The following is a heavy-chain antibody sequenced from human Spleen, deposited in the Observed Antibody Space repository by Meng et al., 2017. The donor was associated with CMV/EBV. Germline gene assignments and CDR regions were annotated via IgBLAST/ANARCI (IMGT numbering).Heavy chain of an antibody. CDR2: ISSSGFTI. J-gene: IGHJ6*02. Sequence: GESLKISCAASGFTFSDYEMNWVRQAPGKGLEWVSYISSSGFTIYYADSVKGRFTISRDNAKNSLYLQMNSLRAEDTAVYYCARDGYYGSGSYYRNYYYYGMDVWGQGTTVTVSS. CDR1: GFTFSDYE. V-gene: IGHV3-48*03. CDR3: ARDGYYGSGSYYRNYYYYGMDV. D-gene: IGHD3-10*01.